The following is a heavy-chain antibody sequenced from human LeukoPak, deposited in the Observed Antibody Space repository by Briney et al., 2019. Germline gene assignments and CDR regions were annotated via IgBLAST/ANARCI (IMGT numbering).Heavy chain of an antibody. CDR1: GGSISSYY. CDR3: AREGNISGSDDY. Sequence: SETLSLTCTVSGGSISSYYWSWIRQPPGKGLEWIGYIYYSGSTNYNPSLKSRVTISVDTSKNQFSLKLSSVTAADTAVYYCAREGNISGSDDYWGQGTLVTVSS. J-gene: IGHJ4*02. V-gene: IGHV4-59*01. CDR2: IYYSGST. D-gene: IGHD1-26*01.